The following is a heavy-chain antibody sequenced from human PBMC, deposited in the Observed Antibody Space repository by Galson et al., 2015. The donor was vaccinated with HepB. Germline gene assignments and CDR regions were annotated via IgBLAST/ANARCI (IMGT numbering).Heavy chain of an antibody. Sequence: SLRLSCAASGFTFSTDFMTWVRQAPGKGLEWVSSVSGSGGDTFYADSVKGRFTISRDNSKNTLNLQMNSLRAEDTAVYYCARRTTSRCFDYWGHGTLVTVSS. D-gene: IGHD2-2*01. CDR1: GFTFSTDF. CDR2: VSGSGGDT. J-gene: IGHJ4*01. V-gene: IGHV3-23*01. CDR3: ARRTTSRCFDY.